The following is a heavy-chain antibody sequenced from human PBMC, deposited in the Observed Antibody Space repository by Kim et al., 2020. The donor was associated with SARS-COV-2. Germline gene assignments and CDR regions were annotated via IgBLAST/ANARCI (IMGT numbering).Heavy chain of an antibody. V-gene: IGHV3-73*01. Sequence: GGSLRLSCAASVLTFSASGIHWVRQAAGKGLEWVGRIRGNGNNYAIAYAASVNGRFTISRDDSKNTAYLQMSSLTTEDTAVYYCVRYDYSNGVDYWGQGT. J-gene: IGHJ4*02. CDR1: VLTFSASG. CDR3: VRYDYSNGVDY. D-gene: IGHD5-18*01. CDR2: IRGNGNNYAI.